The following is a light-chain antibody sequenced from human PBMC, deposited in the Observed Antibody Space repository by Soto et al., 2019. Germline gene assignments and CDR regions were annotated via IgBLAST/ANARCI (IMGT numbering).Light chain of an antibody. J-gene: IGLJ1*01. Sequence: LTQPRSVSGSPGQSVTISCTGTSSDVGVYNYVSWYQQYPGKAPKIMIYDVSKRPSGVPDRFSGSKSDNTASLTISGLQAEDEADYYCCSYAGSYTFVFGIGTKV. CDR3: CSYAGSYTFV. V-gene: IGLV2-11*01. CDR1: SSDVGVYNY. CDR2: DVS.